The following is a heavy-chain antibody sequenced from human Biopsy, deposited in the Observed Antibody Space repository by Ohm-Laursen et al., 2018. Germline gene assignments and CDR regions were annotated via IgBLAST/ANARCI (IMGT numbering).Heavy chain of an antibody. CDR2: IIPMFGTA. CDR1: GGIFINYA. J-gene: IGHJ4*02. D-gene: IGHD1-26*01. Sequence: SSVKVSRKASGGIFINYAISWVRQAPGQGLEWMGGIIPMFGTANYAQMFQGRVTISADESTSTSYMELSSLTTEDTAIYYCARGPHSGSHSCFDYWGRGALVTVSS. V-gene: IGHV1-69*01. CDR3: ARGPHSGSHSCFDY.